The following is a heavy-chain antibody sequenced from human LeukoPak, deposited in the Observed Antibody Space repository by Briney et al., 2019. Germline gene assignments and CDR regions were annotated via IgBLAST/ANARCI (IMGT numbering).Heavy chain of an antibody. J-gene: IGHJ4*02. Sequence: GGSLRLSCAASGFTFSRYAMSWVRQAPGKGLEWVSAISGSGGSAFYADSVKGRFTISRDNSKNTLYLQMNSLRAEDTAVYYCASQKYYYGSGSYYYFDYWGQGTLVTVSS. V-gene: IGHV3-23*01. CDR2: ISGSGGSA. D-gene: IGHD3-10*01. CDR3: ASQKYYYGSGSYYYFDY. CDR1: GFTFSRYA.